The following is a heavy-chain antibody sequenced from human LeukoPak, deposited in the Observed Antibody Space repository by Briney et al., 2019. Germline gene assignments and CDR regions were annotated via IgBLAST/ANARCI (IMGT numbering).Heavy chain of an antibody. CDR1: GYTFTDYY. J-gene: IGHJ4*02. Sequence: ASVKLPCKTSGYTFTDYYIHWVRQAPGQGLEWMGWINPNSGETNSAQKFQGRVTMTGDTAIRTAYMALSRLTSDDTAVYYCATDRDYSNTERGFDYWGQGTLVTVSS. D-gene: IGHD4-11*01. V-gene: IGHV1-2*02. CDR3: ATDRDYSNTERGFDY. CDR2: INPNSGET.